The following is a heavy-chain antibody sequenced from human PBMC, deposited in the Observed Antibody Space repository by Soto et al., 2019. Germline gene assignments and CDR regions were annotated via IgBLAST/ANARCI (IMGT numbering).Heavy chain of an antibody. CDR3: ARAGGGGGSYYWFDP. Sequence: GCCCIWKKQPPGKGLEWIGYIYYSGSTNYNPSLKSRVTISVDTSKNQFSLKLSSVTAADTAVYYCARAGGGGGSYYWFDPWGQGTLVTGSS. D-gene: IGHD1-26*01. V-gene: IGHV4-61*08. CDR2: IYYSGST. J-gene: IGHJ5*02. CDR1: GCC.